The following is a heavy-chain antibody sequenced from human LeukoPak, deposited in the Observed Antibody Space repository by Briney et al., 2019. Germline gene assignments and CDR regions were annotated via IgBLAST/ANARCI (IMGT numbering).Heavy chain of an antibody. CDR2: IHPNSGGT. D-gene: IGHD4-17*01. CDR3: ARDYGDRDAFDI. CDR1: GYTFTGYY. J-gene: IGHJ3*02. Sequence: GASVQVSCKASGYTFTGYYMQWVRQAPGQGLEWMGWIHPNSGGTDYAQKFKGRVTMTRDTSISTAYMELSRLRSDDRAVYYCARDYGDRDAFDIWGRGTMVTVSS. V-gene: IGHV1-2*02.